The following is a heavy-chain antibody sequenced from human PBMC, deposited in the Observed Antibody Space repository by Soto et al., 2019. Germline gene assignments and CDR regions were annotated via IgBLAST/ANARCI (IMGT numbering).Heavy chain of an antibody. CDR1: GFTISDYW. Sequence: EVKLVESGGGLVQPGGSLRLSCGASGFTISDYWMSWVRQAPGKGLEWVATIKEDGSEKYYVDTVKGRFTISGDNARNSVYVEMGSLRADDTAVYYWARNGAGYYSASFYYYSMDVWGQGTTVTVSS. CDR2: IKEDGSEK. V-gene: IGHV3-7*03. J-gene: IGHJ6*02. D-gene: IGHD2-21*01. CDR3: ARNGAGYYSASFYYYSMDV.